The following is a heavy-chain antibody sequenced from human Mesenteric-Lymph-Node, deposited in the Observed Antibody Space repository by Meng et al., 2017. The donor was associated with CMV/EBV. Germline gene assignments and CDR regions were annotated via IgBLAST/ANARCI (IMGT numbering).Heavy chain of an antibody. CDR1: GGSISSYY. D-gene: IGHD7-27*01. Sequence: SETLSLTCTVSGGSISSYYWSWIRQPPGKGLEWIGYIYYSGSTNYNPSLKSRVTISVDTSKNQLSLKLSSVTAADTAVYYCARFNWGPRALDIWGQGTLVTVSS. CDR2: IYYSGST. CDR3: ARFNWGPRALDI. J-gene: IGHJ3*02. V-gene: IGHV4-59*01.